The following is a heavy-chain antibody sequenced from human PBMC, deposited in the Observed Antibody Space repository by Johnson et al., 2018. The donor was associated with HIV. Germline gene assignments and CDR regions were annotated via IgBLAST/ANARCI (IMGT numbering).Heavy chain of an antibody. Sequence: VQLVESGGGLVQPGRSLRLSCAASGFTFDDYAMHWVRQAPGKGLEWVSGINLNGGSTGYADSVKGRFTISRDNAKNSLYLQMNSLRAEDTALYYCARLIAVVIDGFDIWGQGTMVTVSA. V-gene: IGHV3-20*04. J-gene: IGHJ3*02. CDR2: INLNGGST. CDR1: GFTFDDYA. D-gene: IGHD3-22*01. CDR3: ARLIAVVIDGFDI.